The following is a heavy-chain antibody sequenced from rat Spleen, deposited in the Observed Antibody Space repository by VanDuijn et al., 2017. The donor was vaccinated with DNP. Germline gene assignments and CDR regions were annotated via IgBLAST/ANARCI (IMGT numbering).Heavy chain of an antibody. J-gene: IGHJ3*01. Sequence: EVHLVESGGGLVQPGRSLKLSCAASGFTFSDYNMAWVRQTPKKGLEWVATIIFDGSRTYYRDSVKGRFTISRDDAKTTLYLQMDSLGSEDTATYYCARGRWFAYWGQGTLVTVSS. D-gene: IGHD1-11*01. V-gene: IGHV5S10*01. CDR1: GFTFSDYN. CDR3: ARGRWFAY. CDR2: IIFDGSRT.